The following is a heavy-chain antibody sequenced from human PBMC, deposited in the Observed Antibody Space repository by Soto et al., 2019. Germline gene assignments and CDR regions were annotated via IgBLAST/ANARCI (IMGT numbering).Heavy chain of an antibody. J-gene: IGHJ4*02. V-gene: IGHV4-34*01. CDR3: AADYSYDSSGFDY. CDR1: GGSFSGYY. D-gene: IGHD3-22*01. CDR2: INHSGST. Sequence: SETLSLTCAVYGGSFSGYYWSWIRQPPGKGLEWIGEINHSGSTNYNPSLKSRVTISVDTSKNQFSLKLSSVTAADTAVYYCAADYSYDSSGFDYWGQGTLVTVSS.